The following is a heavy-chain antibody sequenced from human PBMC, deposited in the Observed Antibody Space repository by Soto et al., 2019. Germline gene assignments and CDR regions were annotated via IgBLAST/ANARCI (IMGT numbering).Heavy chain of an antibody. CDR1: GGSISSYY. CDR3: ARRYGGNFDY. Sequence: PSETLSLTCTVSGGSISSYYWSWIRQPPGKGLEWIGYIYYSGSTNYNPSLKSRVTISVDTSKNQFSLKLCSVTAADTAVYYCARRYGGNFDYWGQGTLVTVSS. J-gene: IGHJ4*02. D-gene: IGHD3-16*01. V-gene: IGHV4-59*01. CDR2: IYYSGST.